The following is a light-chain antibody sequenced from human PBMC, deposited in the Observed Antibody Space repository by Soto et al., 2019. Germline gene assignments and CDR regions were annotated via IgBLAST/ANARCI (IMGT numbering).Light chain of an antibody. CDR2: DAS. Sequence: DIQMTQSPSTLSSTAVERFTITCRASQSISSWLAWYQQKPGKAPKLLIYDASNLESGVPSRFSGSGSGTEFTLTISNLQPDDIATYYCQQYENYWTFGQGTKVDIK. CDR1: QSISSW. J-gene: IGKJ1*01. CDR3: QQYENYWT. V-gene: IGKV1-5*01.